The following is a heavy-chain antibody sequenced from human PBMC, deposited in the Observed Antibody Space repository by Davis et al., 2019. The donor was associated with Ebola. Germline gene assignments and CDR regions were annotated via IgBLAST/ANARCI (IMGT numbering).Heavy chain of an antibody. CDR3: VRDPYSGSDTDGFDI. CDR1: GDSISNAAYS. Sequence: MPSETLSLTCVVSGDSISNAAYSWNWVRQPPGKGLEWVGCIYPNQDDRTMYNPSLKSRVTISIDRSKNQFSLKLTSVTAADTAIYYCVRDPYSGSDTDGFDIWGQGTMITVSS. J-gene: IGHJ3*02. CDR2: IYPNQDDRT. D-gene: IGHD1-26*01. V-gene: IGHV4-30-2*01.